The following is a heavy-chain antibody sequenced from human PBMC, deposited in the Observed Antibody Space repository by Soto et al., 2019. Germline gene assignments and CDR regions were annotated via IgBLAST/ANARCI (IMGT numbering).Heavy chain of an antibody. CDR2: ISYDGSNK. V-gene: IGHV3-30-3*01. Sequence: GSLRLSSAASRFTFSSYAMHWVLQAPGKGLGGVAVISYDGSNKYYADSVKGRFTISRDNSKNTLYLQMNSLRAEDTAVYYCARWSYRLRGSDKYGMDVWGQGTTVTVSS. CDR1: RFTFSSYA. CDR3: ARWSYRLRGSDKYGMDV. J-gene: IGHJ6*02. D-gene: IGHD4-17*01.